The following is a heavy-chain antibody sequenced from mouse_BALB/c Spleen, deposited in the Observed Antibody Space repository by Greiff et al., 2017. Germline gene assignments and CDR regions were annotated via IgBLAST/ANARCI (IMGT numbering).Heavy chain of an antibody. V-gene: IGHV1-69*02. Sequence: QVHVKQSGAELVKPGASVKLSCKASGYTFTSYWMHWVKQRPGQGLEWIGEIDPSDSYTNYNQKFKGKATLTVDKSSSTAYMQLSSLTSEDSAVYYCAREDDYWGQGTTLTVSS. CDR1: GYTFTSYW. CDR3: AREDDY. CDR2: IDPSDSYT. J-gene: IGHJ2*01.